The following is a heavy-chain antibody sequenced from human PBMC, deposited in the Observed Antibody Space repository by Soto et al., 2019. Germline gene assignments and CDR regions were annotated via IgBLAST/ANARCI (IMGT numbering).Heavy chain of an antibody. CDR3: ARGSYYYDSSGYYYVGDFDY. J-gene: IGHJ4*02. CDR2: IFHSGST. V-gene: IGHV4-4*02. CDR1: GSSIISSNW. D-gene: IGHD3-22*01. Sequence: QVQLQESGPGLVKPSGTLSLTCAVSGSSIISSNWWSWVRQPPGKGLEWIGEIFHSGSTNYNPSLKSRVTISVDKSKNQFSLKLSSVTAADTAVYYCARGSYYYDSSGYYYVGDFDYWGQGTLVTVSS.